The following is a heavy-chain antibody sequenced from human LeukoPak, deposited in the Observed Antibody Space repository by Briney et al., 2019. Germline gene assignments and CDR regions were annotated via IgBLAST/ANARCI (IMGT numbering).Heavy chain of an antibody. V-gene: IGHV1-69*04. Sequence: SVKVSCKASGGTFSSYAISWVRQAPGQGLEWMGRIIPILGIANYAQKFQGRATITADKSTGTAYMELSSLRSEDTAVYYCARSRGITMIVVPMDVWGQGTTVTVSS. D-gene: IGHD3-22*01. J-gene: IGHJ6*02. CDR1: GGTFSSYA. CDR2: IIPILGIA. CDR3: ARSRGITMIVVPMDV.